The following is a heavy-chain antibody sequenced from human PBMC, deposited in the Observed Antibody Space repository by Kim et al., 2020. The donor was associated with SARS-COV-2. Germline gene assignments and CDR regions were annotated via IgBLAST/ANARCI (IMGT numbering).Heavy chain of an antibody. V-gene: IGHV4-39*01. CDR3: ASINYGSGSYGFDY. CDR1: GGSISSSSYY. Sequence: SETLSLTCTVSGGSISSSSYYWGWIRQPPGQGLEWIGSIYYSGSTYYNPTLKSRVTISVDTSKTQFSLKLSSVTAADTAVYYCASINYGSGSYGFDYWGQGTLVTVSS. CDR2: IYYSGST. D-gene: IGHD3-10*01. J-gene: IGHJ4*02.